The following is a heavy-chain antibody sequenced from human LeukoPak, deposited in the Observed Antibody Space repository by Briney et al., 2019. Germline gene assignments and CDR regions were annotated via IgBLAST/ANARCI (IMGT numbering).Heavy chain of an antibody. V-gene: IGHV1-8*01. CDR2: MNPNSGNT. D-gene: IGHD3-9*01. CDR1: GYTFTSYD. CDR3: ARVLPTRLRYFDWLSRRLFDY. J-gene: IGHJ4*02. Sequence: GASVKVSCKAPGYTFTSYDINWVRQATGQGLEWMGWMNPNSGNTGYARKFQGRVTMTRNTSISTAYMELSSLRSEDTAVYYCARVLPTRLRYFDWLSRRLFDYWGQGTLVTVSS.